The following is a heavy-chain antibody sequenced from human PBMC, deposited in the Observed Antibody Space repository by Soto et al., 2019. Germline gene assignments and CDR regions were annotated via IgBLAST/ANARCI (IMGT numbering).Heavy chain of an antibody. J-gene: IGHJ4*02. CDR1: GYTFTSYG. D-gene: IGHD4-17*01. CDR2: ISAYNGNT. CDR3: AIFYDNGDYPYYFYD. Sequence: ASVKVSCKASGYTFTSYGISWVRQAPGQGLEWMGWISAYNGNTNYAQKLQGRVTMTTDTSTSTAYMELRSLRSDDTAVYYCAIFYDNGDYPYYFYDWGQGSLVTVSS. V-gene: IGHV1-18*01.